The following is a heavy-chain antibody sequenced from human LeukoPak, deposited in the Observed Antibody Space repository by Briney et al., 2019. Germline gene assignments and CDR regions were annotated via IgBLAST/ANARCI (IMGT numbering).Heavy chain of an antibody. V-gene: IGHV1-8*01. CDR3: ARADGTRVLRYFDWLLAPQAAGGYFDY. CDR1: GYTFTSYD. J-gene: IGHJ4*02. D-gene: IGHD3-9*01. CDR2: MNPNSGNT. Sequence: ASVKVSCKTSGYTFTSYDINWVRQATGQGLEWMGWMNPNSGNTGYAQKFQGRVTMTRNTSISTAYMELSSLRSEDTAVYYCARADGTRVLRYFDWLLAPQAAGGYFDYWGQGTLVTVSS.